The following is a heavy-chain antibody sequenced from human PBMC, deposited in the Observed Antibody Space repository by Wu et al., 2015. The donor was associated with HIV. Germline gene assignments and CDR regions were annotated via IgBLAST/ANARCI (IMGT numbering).Heavy chain of an antibody. CDR3: ARSLGVVGSTPPAY. CDR2: INPGSGDT. D-gene: IGHD1-26*01. CDR1: GYTFTGYY. V-gene: IGHV1-2*02. Sequence: QVQLVQSGAEVKKPGASVRVSCKTSGYTFTGYYIHWVRQAPGQGLEWMGWINPGSGDTSYSQKLQNRVTMTRDTSISTAYMELNRLRFDDTAVYYCARSLGVVGSTPPAYWGQGTLVTVSS. J-gene: IGHJ4*02.